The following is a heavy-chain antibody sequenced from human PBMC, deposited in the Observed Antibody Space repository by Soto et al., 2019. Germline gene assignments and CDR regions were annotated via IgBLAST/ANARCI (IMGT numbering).Heavy chain of an antibody. CDR1: GGSISSGGYY. Sequence: SETLSLTCTVSGGSISSGGYYWSWIRQHPGKGLEWIGYIYYSGSTYYNPSLKSRVTISVDTSKNQFSLKLSSVTAADTAVYYCARDHFVVWGYWFAPWGKGTPVTVDS. CDR2: IYYSGST. J-gene: IGHJ5*02. CDR3: ARDHFVVWGYWFAP. D-gene: IGHD3-16*01. V-gene: IGHV4-31*03.